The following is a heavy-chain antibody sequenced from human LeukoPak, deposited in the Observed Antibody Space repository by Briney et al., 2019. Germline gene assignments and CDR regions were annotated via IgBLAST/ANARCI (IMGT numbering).Heavy chain of an antibody. V-gene: IGHV3-23*01. J-gene: IGHJ4*02. Sequence: GGSLRLSCAASGFTFSSYAMSWVRQAPGKGLEGVSAISGSGGSTYYADSVKGRFTISRDNSKNTLYLQMNSLRAEDTAVYYCAKVFCCGGYSSVLYYFDYWGQGTLVTVSS. D-gene: IGHD6-19*01. CDR3: AKVFCCGGYSSVLYYFDY. CDR2: ISGSGGST. CDR1: GFTFSSYA.